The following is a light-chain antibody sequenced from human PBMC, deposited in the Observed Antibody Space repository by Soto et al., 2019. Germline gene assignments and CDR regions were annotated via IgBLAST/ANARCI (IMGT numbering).Light chain of an antibody. CDR2: WAS. CDR3: QQYYSNPPLT. Sequence: DFVMTQSPDSLAVSLGERATINCKSSQSVLYSSNNKNYLAWFQQKPGQPPKLLIYWASTRESGVPDRFSGSGSGTDFTLTISSLQAEDVAVYYCQQYYSNPPLTFGQGTKVKIK. V-gene: IGKV4-1*01. CDR1: QSVLYSSNNKNY. J-gene: IGKJ1*01.